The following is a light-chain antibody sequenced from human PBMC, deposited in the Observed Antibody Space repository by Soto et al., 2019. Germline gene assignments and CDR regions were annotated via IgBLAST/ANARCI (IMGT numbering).Light chain of an antibody. V-gene: IGLV2-14*01. CDR1: SSDVGGYNY. CDR3: SSYTSSSTYV. J-gene: IGLJ1*01. Sequence: QAVVTQPASVSGSPEQSITISCTGTSSDVGGYNYVSWYQQHPGKAPKLMIYDVSNRPSGVSNRFSGSKSGNTASLTISGLQAEDEADYYCSSYTSSSTYVFGTGTKLTVL. CDR2: DVS.